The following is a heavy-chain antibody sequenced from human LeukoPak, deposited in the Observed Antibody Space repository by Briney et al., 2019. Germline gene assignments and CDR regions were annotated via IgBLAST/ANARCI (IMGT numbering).Heavy chain of an antibody. CDR1: GFTFSSYA. D-gene: IGHD3-10*01. J-gene: IGHJ4*02. CDR2: ISGSGGST. Sequence: GGSLRLSCAASGFTFSSYAMSWVRQAPGKGLEWVSAISGSGGSTYYADSVKGRFTISRDNAKNSLYLQMNSLRAEDTAVYYCARDAAMVRGVIDYWGQGTLVTVSS. CDR3: ARDAAMVRGVIDY. V-gene: IGHV3-23*01.